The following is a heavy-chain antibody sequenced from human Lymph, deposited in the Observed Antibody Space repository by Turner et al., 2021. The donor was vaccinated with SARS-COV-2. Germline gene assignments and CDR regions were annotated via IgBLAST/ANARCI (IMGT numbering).Heavy chain of an antibody. Sequence: QVQLVESGGGVIQPGRSLRLSCAASGFTFNNYPMHWVRQAPGKGLEWVAVISYYGSNKYYADSVKGRFTISRDNSKNTLYLQMNSLRAEDTAVYYCARDSSGSGTLDYWGQGTLVTVSS. D-gene: IGHD3-10*01. CDR1: GFTFNNYP. CDR3: ARDSSGSGTLDY. CDR2: ISYYGSNK. V-gene: IGHV3-30-3*01. J-gene: IGHJ4*02.